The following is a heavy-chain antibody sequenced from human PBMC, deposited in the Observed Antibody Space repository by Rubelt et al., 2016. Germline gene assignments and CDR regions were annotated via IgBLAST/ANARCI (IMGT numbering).Heavy chain of an antibody. V-gene: IGHV4-34*01. CDR3: ARGRRGSSSWLGRDYYGMDV. CDR2: LNHSGST. CDR1: GGSFSGYY. D-gene: IGHD6-13*01. Sequence: QVQLQQWGAGLLKPSETLSLTCAVYGGSFSGYYWSWIRQPPGKGLEWIGELNHSGSTNYNPSLKSRVTISVATSKTQFSLKLSSVTAADTAVYYCARGRRGSSSWLGRDYYGMDVWGQGTTVTVSS. J-gene: IGHJ6*02.